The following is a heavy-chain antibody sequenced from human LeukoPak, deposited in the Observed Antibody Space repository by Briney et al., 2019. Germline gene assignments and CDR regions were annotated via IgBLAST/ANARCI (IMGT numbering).Heavy chain of an antibody. CDR1: GFTFSSYS. CDR2: ISRSRSYI. J-gene: IGHJ4*02. D-gene: IGHD6-19*01. V-gene: IGHV3-21*01. Sequence: GGSLRLSCAASGFTFSSYSMNWVRQAPGKGLEWVSSISRSRSYIYYADSVKGRFTISRDNAKNSLYLQMNSLRAEDTAVYYCARDRSDRLAVAGTSAFDYWGQGTLVTVSS. CDR3: ARDRSDRLAVAGTSAFDY.